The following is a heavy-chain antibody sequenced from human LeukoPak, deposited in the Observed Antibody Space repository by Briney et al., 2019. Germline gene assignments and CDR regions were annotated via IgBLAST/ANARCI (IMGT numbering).Heavy chain of an antibody. V-gene: IGHV4-4*07. CDR2: IYTSGST. Sequence: SETLSLTCTVSGGSISSYYWGWIRQPAGKGLEWIGRIYTSGSTNYNPSLKSRVTMSVDTSKNQFSLQLSSVTAADTAVYYCAREAPRRSAIYDSSGYYPYHFDYWGQGTLVTVSS. CDR3: AREAPRRSAIYDSSGYYPYHFDY. D-gene: IGHD3-22*01. CDR1: GGSISSYY. J-gene: IGHJ4*02.